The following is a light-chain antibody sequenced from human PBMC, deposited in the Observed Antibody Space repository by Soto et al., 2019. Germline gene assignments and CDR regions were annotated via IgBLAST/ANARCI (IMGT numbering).Light chain of an antibody. V-gene: IGKV3-20*01. Sequence: ETVLTQSPGTLSLSPGERATLSCRASETVRNSYVAWYQHKPGQAPRVHIHAASRRDTGIPVKFSGSGFGTEFTLTISRLDPEDTAVYYCQQYGNAPWTFGQGTKVDIK. CDR3: QQYGNAPWT. J-gene: IGKJ1*01. CDR2: AAS. CDR1: ETVRNSY.